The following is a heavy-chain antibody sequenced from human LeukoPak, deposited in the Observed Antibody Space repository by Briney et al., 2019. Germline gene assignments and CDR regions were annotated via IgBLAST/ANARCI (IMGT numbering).Heavy chain of an antibody. D-gene: IGHD6-6*01. CDR1: GFTFSSYG. Sequence: PGGSLRLSCAASGFTFSSYGMHWVRQAPGKGLEWVAFIRYDGSNKYYADSVKGRFTISRDNSKNTLYLQMNSLRAEDTAVYYCAKGGPSRDRIAARPGYYYYYMDVWGKGTTVTVSS. J-gene: IGHJ6*03. CDR2: IRYDGSNK. CDR3: AKGGPSRDRIAARPGYYYYYMDV. V-gene: IGHV3-30*02.